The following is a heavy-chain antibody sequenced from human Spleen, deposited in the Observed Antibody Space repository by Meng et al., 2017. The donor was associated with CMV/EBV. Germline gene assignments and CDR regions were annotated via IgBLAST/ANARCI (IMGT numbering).Heavy chain of an antibody. V-gene: IGHV3-7*03. CDR1: GFTFSNYW. CDR2: IKKDGSET. J-gene: IGHJ4*02. CDR3: ARALYSSSSSAPYYFDY. Sequence: GESLKISCAASGFTFSNYWMTWVRQAPGKGLEWVANIKKDGSETYYIDSVKGRFTISRDNAKNSVYLHMSSLRAEDTAFYHCARALYSSSSSAPYYFDYWGPGTLVTVSS. D-gene: IGHD6-6*01.